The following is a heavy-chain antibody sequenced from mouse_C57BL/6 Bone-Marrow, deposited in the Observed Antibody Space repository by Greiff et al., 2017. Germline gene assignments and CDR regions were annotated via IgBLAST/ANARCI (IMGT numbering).Heavy chain of an antibody. V-gene: IGHV1-62-2*01. Sequence: VQLQQSGAELVKPGASVKLSCKASGYTFTEYTIHWVKQRSGQGLEWIGWFYPGSGSIKYNEKFKDKATLTADKSSSTVYMELSRLTSEDSAVYFCARNEEGLGTGTSWYFDVWGTGTTVTVSS. CDR1: GYTFTEYT. CDR2: FYPGSGSI. J-gene: IGHJ1*03. D-gene: IGHD4-1*01. CDR3: ARNEEGLGTGTSWYFDV.